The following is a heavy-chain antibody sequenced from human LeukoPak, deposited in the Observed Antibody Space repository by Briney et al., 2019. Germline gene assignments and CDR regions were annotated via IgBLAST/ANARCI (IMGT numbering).Heavy chain of an antibody. CDR2: IYYSGGT. D-gene: IGHD1-26*01. J-gene: IGHJ4*02. Sequence: PETLSLTCTVSGGSISSSSYSWGWIRQPPGKGLEWIGSIYYSGGTFYNPSLKSRDTISVDTSKNQFSLKLSSVTAADTAVYYCARQGSGRSSDYWGQGTLVTVSS. CDR3: ARQGSGRSSDY. V-gene: IGHV4-39*01. CDR1: GGSISSSSYS.